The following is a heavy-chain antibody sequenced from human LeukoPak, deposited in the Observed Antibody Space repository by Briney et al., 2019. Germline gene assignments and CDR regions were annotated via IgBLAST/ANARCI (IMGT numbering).Heavy chain of an antibody. J-gene: IGHJ4*02. CDR2: IYYSGST. CDR3: ARDGSGSWGESYFDY. V-gene: IGHV4-61*08. Sequence: PSQTLSLTCAVSGGSISSGDYSWSWIRQPPGKGLEWIGYIYYSGSTNYNPSLKSRVTISVDTSKNQFSLKLSSVTAADTAVYYCARDGSGSWGESYFDYWGQGTLVTVSS. CDR1: GGSISSGDYS. D-gene: IGHD3-10*01.